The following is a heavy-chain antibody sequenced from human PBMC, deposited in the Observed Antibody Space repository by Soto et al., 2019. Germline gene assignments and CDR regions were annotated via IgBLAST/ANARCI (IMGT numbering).Heavy chain of an antibody. V-gene: IGHV1-46*01. J-gene: IGHJ6*02. D-gene: IGHD2-2*01. CDR3: AIAAILDYHYAMEG. Sequence: SVKVSCKASGHSLTHYYIHWVRPAPGLGIEWMAIDNPSGGFVTHAPKFKDRVTVIRDRSTSRVTMELSSMRSDDTAVYHCAIAAILDYHYAMEGWGPGTRVAGSS. CDR2: DNPSGGFV. CDR1: GHSLTHYY.